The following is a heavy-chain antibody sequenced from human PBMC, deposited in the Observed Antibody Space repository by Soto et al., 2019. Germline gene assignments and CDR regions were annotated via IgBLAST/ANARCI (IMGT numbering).Heavy chain of an antibody. Sequence: GGSLRLSCAASGSTFSSYSMNWVRQAPGKGLEWVSSISSSSSYIYYADSVKGRFTISRDNAKNSLYLQMNSLRAEDTAVYYCARDSVLWFGELLSRDYYYYYGMDVWGQGTTVTVSS. J-gene: IGHJ6*02. V-gene: IGHV3-21*01. D-gene: IGHD3-10*01. CDR2: ISSSSSYI. CDR3: ARDSVLWFGELLSRDYYYYYGMDV. CDR1: GSTFSSYS.